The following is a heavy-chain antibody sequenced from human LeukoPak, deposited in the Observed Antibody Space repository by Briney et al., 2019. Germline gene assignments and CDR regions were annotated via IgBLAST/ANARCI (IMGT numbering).Heavy chain of an antibody. CDR3: AKGGSMGWFGEFHFDY. V-gene: IGHV3-23*01. D-gene: IGHD3-10*01. CDR1: GFTFSSYA. CDR2: ISGSGGST. Sequence: GGSLRLSCAASGFTFSSYAMSWVRQAPGKGLEWVSVISGSGGSTYYADSVKGRFTISRDNSKNTLYLQMNSLRAEDTAVYYCAKGGSMGWFGEFHFDYWGQGTLVTVSS. J-gene: IGHJ4*02.